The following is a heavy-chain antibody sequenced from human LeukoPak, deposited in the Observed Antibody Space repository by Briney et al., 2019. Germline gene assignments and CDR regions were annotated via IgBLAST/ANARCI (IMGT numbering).Heavy chain of an antibody. J-gene: IGHJ4*02. D-gene: IGHD3-3*01. CDR1: GYTFTSYD. V-gene: IGHV1-8*01. CDR3: ASGRRMSNWSGHVPDY. Sequence: ASVKVSCKASGYTFTSYDINWVRQATGQGLEWMGWMNPNSGNTGYAQKFQGRVTMTRNTSISTAYMELSSLRSEDTAVYYCASGRRMSNWSGHVPDYWGQGTLVTASS. CDR2: MNPNSGNT.